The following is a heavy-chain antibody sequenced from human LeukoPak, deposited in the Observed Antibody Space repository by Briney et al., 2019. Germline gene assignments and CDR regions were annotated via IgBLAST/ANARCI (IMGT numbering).Heavy chain of an antibody. CDR1: GFTFSNYW. D-gene: IGHD2-2*02. Sequence: GGSLRLSCVVSGFTFSNYWMSWVRQAPGKGLEWVANIKEDGSEKYYVDSVRGRFTISRDNAKDSLYLHMNSLRAEDTAVYYCATTRKAIAPSGYWGQGTLVTVSS. CDR2: IKEDGSEK. CDR3: ATTRKAIAPSGY. V-gene: IGHV3-7*01. J-gene: IGHJ4*02.